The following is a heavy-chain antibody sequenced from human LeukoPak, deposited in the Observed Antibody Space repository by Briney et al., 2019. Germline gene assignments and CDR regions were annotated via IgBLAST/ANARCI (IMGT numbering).Heavy chain of an antibody. CDR1: RFTFSNHY. Sequence: PGGSLRLSCVASRFTFSNHYMSWVRQAPGKGLEWVSVIYGGGSTYYADSVKGRFTISRDTPKNTLYLQMNSLRVEDTAVYYCASWPVGWYGEDSWGQGTLVTVSS. CDR3: ASWPVGWYGEDS. D-gene: IGHD6-19*01. CDR2: IYGGGST. V-gene: IGHV3-53*01. J-gene: IGHJ4*02.